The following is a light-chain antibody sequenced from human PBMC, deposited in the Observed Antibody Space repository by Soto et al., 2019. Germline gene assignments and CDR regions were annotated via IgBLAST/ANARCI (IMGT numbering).Light chain of an antibody. CDR1: QYISDF. CDR2: AAS. CDR3: QQSYTTPLT. V-gene: IGKV1-39*01. Sequence: IQMTQSPSSLYASVGDRVTITCRASQYISDFLNWYQQKPGKAPVILIYAASTLQSGVPSRFTGSRSETNFTLIISSLQPEDFATYYCQQSYTTPLTFGGGTNVAIK. J-gene: IGKJ4*01.